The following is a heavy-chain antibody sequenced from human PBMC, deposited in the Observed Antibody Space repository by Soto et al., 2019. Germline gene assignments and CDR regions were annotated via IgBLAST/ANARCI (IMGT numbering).Heavy chain of an antibody. CDR2: IYSGGST. CDR1: GFTVSSNY. CDR3: ARGSVTNGCFDY. J-gene: IGHJ4*02. V-gene: IGHV3-53*01. D-gene: IGHD4-17*01. Sequence: GGSLRLSCGASGFTVSSNYMSWVRQAPGKGLEWVSVIYSGGSTYYADSVKGRFTISRDNSKNTLYLQMNSLRAEDTAVYYCARGSVTNGCFDYWGQGTLVTVSS.